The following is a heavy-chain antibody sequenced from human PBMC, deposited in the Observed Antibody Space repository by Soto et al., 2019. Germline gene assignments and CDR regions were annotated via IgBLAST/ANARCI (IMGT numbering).Heavy chain of an antibody. CDR3: PRGAINYDLWSGHINGGMDV. CDR1: GGSFSDYSCN. D-gene: IGHD3-3*01. V-gene: IGHV4-34*01. CDR2: INHIGST. Sequence: SETLSLTCTVYGGSFSDYSCNWNWIRQPPGKGLEWIGEINHIGSTSHNPSLKSRVTLSIDTSKNQFSIIMTYVTAADNAVYYFPRGAINYDLWSGHINGGMDVCGQGTTVTASS. J-gene: IGHJ6*02.